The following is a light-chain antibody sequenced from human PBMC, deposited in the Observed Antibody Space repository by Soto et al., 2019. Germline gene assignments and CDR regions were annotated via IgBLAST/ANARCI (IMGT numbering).Light chain of an antibody. J-gene: IGKJ2*01. V-gene: IGKV1-5*03. CDR2: KAS. CDR1: QSLSYW. CDR3: QQYDRFPYT. Sequence: DIQMTQSPSTLSASVGDTVTITCRASQSLSYWLAWYQQKPGQAPKLLIHKASTLGSWVPSRCSGSGSGKEFPLHISSLAADDFATFYCQQYDRFPYTFGQGTKLEIK.